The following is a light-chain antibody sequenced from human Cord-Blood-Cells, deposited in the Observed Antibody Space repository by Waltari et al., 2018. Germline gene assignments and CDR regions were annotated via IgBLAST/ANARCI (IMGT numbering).Light chain of an antibody. V-gene: IGKV1-39*01. CDR2: AAS. Sequence: DIQMTQSPSSLSASVGDGVTITCRASQSISSYLNCYQQKPGKAPKLLIYAASSLQSGVPSRFSGSGSGTDFTLTISSLQPEDFATYYCQQSYSTRWTFGQGTKVEIK. CDR3: QQSYSTRWT. CDR1: QSISSY. J-gene: IGKJ1*01.